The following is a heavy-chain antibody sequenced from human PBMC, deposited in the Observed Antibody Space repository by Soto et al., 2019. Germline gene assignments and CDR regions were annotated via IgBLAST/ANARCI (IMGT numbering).Heavy chain of an antibody. CDR3: AKGSTGYCSSTICLYYLDF. Sequence: GGSLRLSCEASGFLFSTYAMNWVRQAPGKRLEWVSTTSGSADSTYYADSVKGRFTISRDNSKNTLHLEMNSLRAEDTAVYYCAKGSTGYCSSTICLYYLDFWGQGTLVTVAS. CDR1: GFLFSTYA. J-gene: IGHJ4*02. V-gene: IGHV3-23*01. CDR2: TSGSADST. D-gene: IGHD2-2*01.